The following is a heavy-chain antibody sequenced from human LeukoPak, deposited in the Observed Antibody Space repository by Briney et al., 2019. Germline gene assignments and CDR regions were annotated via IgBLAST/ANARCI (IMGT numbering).Heavy chain of an antibody. V-gene: IGHV3-21*01. D-gene: IGHD3-10*02. CDR3: AELGITMIGGV. Sequence: PGGSMRLSCAASGFTFSSYSMNWVRQAPGKGLEWVSSISSSSSYIYYADSVKGRFTISRDNAKNSLYLQMNSLRAEDTAVYYCAELGITMIGGVWGKGTTVTISS. CDR2: ISSSSSYI. J-gene: IGHJ6*04. CDR1: GFTFSSYS.